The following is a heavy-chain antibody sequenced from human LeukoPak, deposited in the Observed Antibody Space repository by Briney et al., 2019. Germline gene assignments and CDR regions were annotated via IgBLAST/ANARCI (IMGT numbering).Heavy chain of an antibody. D-gene: IGHD3-22*01. V-gene: IGHV4-59*08. Sequence: SETLSLTCTVSGGSISSYYWSWIRQPPGKGLEWIGYIYYSGSTNYNPSLKGRVTISVGTSKNQFSLKLSSVTAADTAVYYCARHYYDSSELFDYWGQGTLVTVSS. CDR3: ARHYYDSSELFDY. J-gene: IGHJ4*02. CDR1: GGSISSYY. CDR2: IYYSGST.